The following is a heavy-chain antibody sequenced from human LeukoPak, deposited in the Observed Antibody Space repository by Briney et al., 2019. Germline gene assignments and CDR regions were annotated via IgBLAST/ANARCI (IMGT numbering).Heavy chain of an antibody. CDR2: ISGSGGST. V-gene: IGHV3-23*01. Sequence: GGSLRLSCAASGFTFSSYAMSWVRQAPGKGLEWVSVISGSGGSTYYADSVKGRFTISRDNSKNTLYLQMNSLRAEDTAVYYCAKLSSWYSGAGYWGQGTLVTVSS. D-gene: IGHD2-15*01. CDR3: AKLSSWYSGAGY. J-gene: IGHJ4*02. CDR1: GFTFSSYA.